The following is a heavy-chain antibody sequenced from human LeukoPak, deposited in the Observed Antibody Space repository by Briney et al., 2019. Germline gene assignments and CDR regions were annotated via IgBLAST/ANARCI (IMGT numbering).Heavy chain of an antibody. CDR3: ARAVSGRYGTVYYFDY. V-gene: IGHV4-30-4*01. Sequence: SQTLSLTCTVSGGSIGSGAYYGNWIRQPPGKGLEWIGYIYNSGSTYYNPSLKSRVTISVDTSQNQFSLKLSSVTAADTAVYYCARAVSGRYGTVYYFDYWGQGTLVTVSS. CDR1: GGSIGSGAYY. D-gene: IGHD1-26*01. CDR2: IYNSGST. J-gene: IGHJ4*02.